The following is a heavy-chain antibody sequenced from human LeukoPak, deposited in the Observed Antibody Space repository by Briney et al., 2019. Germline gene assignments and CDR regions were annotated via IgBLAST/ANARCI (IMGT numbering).Heavy chain of an antibody. D-gene: IGHD2-21*01. CDR1: GYTFTDYF. J-gene: IGHJ4*02. V-gene: IGHV1-2*02. CDR3: ARAGYCGTNCYYYFDL. Sequence: GASVKVSCKASGYTFTDYFMHWVRQAPGQGLEWMGWINPNSGVTNYAQKFQGRVTKTRDTSISTAYMQLSSLTSDDTAMYYCARAGYCGTNCYYYFDLWGQGTLVTVSS. CDR2: INPNSGVT.